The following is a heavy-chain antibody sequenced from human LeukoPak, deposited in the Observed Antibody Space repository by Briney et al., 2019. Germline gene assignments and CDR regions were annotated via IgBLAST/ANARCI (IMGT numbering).Heavy chain of an antibody. J-gene: IGHJ5*02. CDR2: INHSGST. D-gene: IGHD3-9*01. V-gene: IGHV4-34*01. Sequence: SETLSLTCAVYGGSFSGYYWSWIRQPPGKGLEWIGEINHSGSTNYNPSLKSRVTISVDTSKNQFSLKLSSVTAADTAVYYCATGDYDILTGQDWFDPWGQGTLVTVSS. CDR1: GGSFSGYY. CDR3: ATGDYDILTGQDWFDP.